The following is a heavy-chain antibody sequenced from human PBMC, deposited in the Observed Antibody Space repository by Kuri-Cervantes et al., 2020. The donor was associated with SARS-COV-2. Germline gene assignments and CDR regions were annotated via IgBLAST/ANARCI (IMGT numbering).Heavy chain of an antibody. D-gene: IGHD6-6*01. J-gene: IGHJ5*02. CDR1: GYTFTSYD. CDR3: ARGRYSSSYWFDP. Sequence: ASVKVSCKASGYTFTSYDINWVRRATGQGLEWMGWMNPNSGNTGYAQKFQGRVTITRNTSISTAYMELSSLRSEDTAVYYCARGRYSSSYWFDPWGQGTLVTVSS. V-gene: IGHV1-8*03. CDR2: MNPNSGNT.